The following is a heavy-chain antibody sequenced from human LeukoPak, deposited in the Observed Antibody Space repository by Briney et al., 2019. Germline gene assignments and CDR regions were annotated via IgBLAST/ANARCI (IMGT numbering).Heavy chain of an antibody. V-gene: IGHV1-2*02. CDR2: INPNSGGT. D-gene: IGHD3-3*02. CDR3: ARGLHFWSGYSPGDY. J-gene: IGHJ4*02. Sequence: ASVKVSCKASGYTFTGYYMHWVRQAPGQGLEWMGWINPNSGGTNYAQKFQGRVTMTRDTSISTAYMELSRLRSDDTAVYYCARGLHFWSGYSPGDYWGQGTLVTVSS. CDR1: GYTFTGYY.